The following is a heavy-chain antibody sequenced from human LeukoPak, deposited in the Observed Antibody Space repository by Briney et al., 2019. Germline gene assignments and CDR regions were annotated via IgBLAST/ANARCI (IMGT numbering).Heavy chain of an antibody. D-gene: IGHD3-10*01. CDR2: ISSSSSYI. CDR3: ARGHSSGY. V-gene: IGHV3-21*01. J-gene: IGHJ4*02. Sequence: GGSLRLSCAASAFTFSAYAMTWVRQAPGKGLEWVSSISSSSSYIYYADSVKGRFTISRDNAKNSLYLQMNSLRAEDTAVYYCARGHSSGYWGQGTLVTVSS. CDR1: AFTFSAYA.